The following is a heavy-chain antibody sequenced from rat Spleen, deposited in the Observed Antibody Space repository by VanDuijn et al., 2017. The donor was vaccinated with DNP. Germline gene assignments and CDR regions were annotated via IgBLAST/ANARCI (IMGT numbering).Heavy chain of an antibody. Sequence: EVQVLESGGGLVQPGNSLKLSCVTSGFTFSSAWMYWYRQFPEKRLEWVARMKPKANNYATDYTESVKGRFTISRDDSKNSIYLQMNNLKEEDTAIYYCAWPATWGQGVMVTVSS. CDR3: AWPAT. CDR1: GFTFSSAW. D-gene: IGHD1-10*01. CDR2: MKPKANNYAT. V-gene: IGHV6-6*01. J-gene: IGHJ2*01.